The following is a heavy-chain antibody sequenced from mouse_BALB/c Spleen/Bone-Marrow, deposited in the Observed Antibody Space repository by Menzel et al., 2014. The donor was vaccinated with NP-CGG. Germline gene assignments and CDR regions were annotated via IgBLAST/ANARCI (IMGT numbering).Heavy chain of an antibody. J-gene: IGHJ3*01. D-gene: IGHD1-1*01. CDR3: ARDGYYSGSSWFVY. Sequence: EVQRVESGGGLVQPGGSLRLSCATSGFTFTDYYMSWVRQPPGKALEWLGFIRNKANGYTTEYSASVKGRFTISRDNSQSILSLQMNTLRAEDSATYYCARDGYYSGSSWFVYWGQGTLGTVSA. CDR2: IRNKANGYTT. CDR1: GFTFTDYY. V-gene: IGHV7-3*02.